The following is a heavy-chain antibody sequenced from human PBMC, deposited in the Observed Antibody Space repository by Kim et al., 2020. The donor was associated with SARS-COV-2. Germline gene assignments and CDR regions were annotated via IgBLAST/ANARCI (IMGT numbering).Heavy chain of an antibody. D-gene: IGHD3-22*01. J-gene: IGHJ4*02. Sequence: SETLSLTCTVSGGSISSYYWSWIRQPPGKGLEWIGYIYYSGSTNYNPSLKSRVTISVDTSKNQFSLKLSSVTAADTAVYYCARGDSSGYYLRAEYYFDYWGQGTLVTVSS. CDR2: IYYSGST. CDR3: ARGDSSGYYLRAEYYFDY. CDR1: GGSISSYY. V-gene: IGHV4-59*13.